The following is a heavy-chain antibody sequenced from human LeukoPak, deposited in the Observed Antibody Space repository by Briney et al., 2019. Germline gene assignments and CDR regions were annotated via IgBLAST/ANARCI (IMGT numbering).Heavy chain of an antibody. D-gene: IGHD3-22*01. CDR1: GYTFTGYY. J-gene: IGHJ3*02. CDR2: INPNSGGT. CDR3: ARGRAPYYYDSSGWYDAFDI. V-gene: IGHV1-2*02. Sequence: LRASVKVSCKASGYTFTGYYMHWVRQAPEQGLEWMGWINPNSGGTNYAQKFQGRVTMTRDTSISTAYMELSRLRSDDTAVYYCARGRAPYYYDSSGWYDAFDIWGQGTMVTVSS.